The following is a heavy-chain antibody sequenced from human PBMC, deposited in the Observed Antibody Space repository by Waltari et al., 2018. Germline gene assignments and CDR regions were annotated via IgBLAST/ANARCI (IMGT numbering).Heavy chain of an antibody. Sequence: QVQLVESGGGVVQPGRSLRLSCAASGFTFSSYVMHWGRQAPGKGLEWVAVIWYDGSNKYYADSVKGRFTISRDNSKNTLYLQMNSLRAEDTAVYYCAREERDGSGLDYWGQGTLVTVSS. J-gene: IGHJ4*02. D-gene: IGHD3-10*01. CDR3: AREERDGSGLDY. V-gene: IGHV3-33*01. CDR1: GFTFSSYV. CDR2: IWYDGSNK.